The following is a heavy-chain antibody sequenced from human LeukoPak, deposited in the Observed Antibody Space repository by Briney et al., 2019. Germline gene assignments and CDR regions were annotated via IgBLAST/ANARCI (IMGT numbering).Heavy chain of an antibody. V-gene: IGHV5-51*01. J-gene: IGHJ4*02. D-gene: IGHD6-6*01. Sequence: GESLKISCKGSGYSFTSYWIGWVRQMPGKGLEWMGIIYPGDSDTRYSPSFQGQVTISADKSISIAYLQWSSLKASDTAMYYCASSYSSSSPSFDYWGQGTLVTVSS. CDR1: GYSFTSYW. CDR3: ASSYSSSSPSFDY. CDR2: IYPGDSDT.